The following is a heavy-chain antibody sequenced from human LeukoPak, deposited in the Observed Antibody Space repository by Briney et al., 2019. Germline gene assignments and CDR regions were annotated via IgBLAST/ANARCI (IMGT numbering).Heavy chain of an antibody. Sequence: PSETLSLTCTVSGGSISSYYWSWIRQPPAKGLEWIGYIYYSGSTNYNPSLKSRVTISVDTSKNQFSLKLSSVTAADTAVYYCARAKLGYCSGGSCYQWFDPWGQGTLGTVSS. V-gene: IGHV4-59*01. CDR2: IYYSGST. CDR3: ARAKLGYCSGGSCYQWFDP. J-gene: IGHJ5*02. D-gene: IGHD2-15*01. CDR1: GGSISSYY.